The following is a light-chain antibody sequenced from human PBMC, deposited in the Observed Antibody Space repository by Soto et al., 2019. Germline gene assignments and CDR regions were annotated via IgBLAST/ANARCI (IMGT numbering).Light chain of an antibody. Sequence: DIQMTQSPSTLSASVGDRVTITCRAIQSVGSWLAWYQQKPGKAPKLLIYKASSLESGVPSRFSGSGSGTEFSLTISSLQPDDFASYHCQQYRSSSPWTFGQGTKVEIK. CDR2: KAS. CDR3: QQYRSSSPWT. V-gene: IGKV1-5*03. J-gene: IGKJ1*01. CDR1: QSVGSW.